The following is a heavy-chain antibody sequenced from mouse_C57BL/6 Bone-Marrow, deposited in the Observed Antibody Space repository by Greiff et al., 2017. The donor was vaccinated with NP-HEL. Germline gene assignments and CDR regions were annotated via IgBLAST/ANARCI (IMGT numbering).Heavy chain of an antibody. J-gene: IGHJ1*03. CDR3: ARGAVVAHWYFYV. Sequence: QVQLQQSGPGLVQPSQSLSITCTVSGFSLTSYGVHWVRQSPGKGLEWLGVIWSGGSTDYNAAFISRLSISKANSKSTGLFDMNSLQADDTAIYYGARGAVVAHWYFYVWGTGTTVTVSS. CDR1: GFSLTSYG. D-gene: IGHD1-1*01. CDR2: IWSGGST. V-gene: IGHV2-2*01.